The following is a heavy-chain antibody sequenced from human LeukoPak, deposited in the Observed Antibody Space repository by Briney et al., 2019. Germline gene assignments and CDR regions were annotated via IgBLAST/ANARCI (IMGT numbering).Heavy chain of an antibody. J-gene: IGHJ1*01. CDR1: GVPYSQYH. V-gene: IGHV4-34*01. CDR2: INHSGYT. CDR3: ARAVAGHPV. Sequence: PSQTLSLTCAVSGVPYSQYHWRWLRQSPRQGLEGIGEINHSGYTNYNPSLKSRVTMPIDTSMNQFSLKLASVTAADAGVYYCARAVAGHPVWGQGTLVTVSS. D-gene: IGHD6-19*01.